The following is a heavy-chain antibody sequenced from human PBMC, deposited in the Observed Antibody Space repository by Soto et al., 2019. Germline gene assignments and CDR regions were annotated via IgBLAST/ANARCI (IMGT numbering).Heavy chain of an antibody. CDR2: IYDGGRT. J-gene: IGHJ4*02. D-gene: IGHD7-27*01. V-gene: IGHV4-30-4*01. CDR3: ARGPSGDKVDS. CDR1: GGSISTVDYW. Sequence: QVQLQESGPGLVKPSQTLSLTCTVSGGSISTVDYWWSWIRQSPDMGLEWIGHIYDGGRTYNNPSLESRVTMSVDTSQTQLSLTLSSVSAADTAVYYCARGPSGDKVDSWGQGTLANVPS.